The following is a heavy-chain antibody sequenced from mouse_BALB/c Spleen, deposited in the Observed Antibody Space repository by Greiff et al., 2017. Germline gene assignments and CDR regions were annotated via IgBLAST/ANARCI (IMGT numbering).Heavy chain of an antibody. V-gene: IGHV1-4*01. CDR1: GYTFTSYT. D-gene: IGHD2-1*01. CDR2: INPSSGYT. J-gene: IGHJ1*01. CDR3: ASLYGNYWYFDV. Sequence: VQLQQSGAELARPGASVKMSCKASGYTFTSYTMHWVKQRPGQGLEWIGYINPSSGYTNYNQKFKDKATLTADKSSSTAYMQLSSLTSEDSAVYYCASLYGNYWYFDVWGAGTTVTVSS.